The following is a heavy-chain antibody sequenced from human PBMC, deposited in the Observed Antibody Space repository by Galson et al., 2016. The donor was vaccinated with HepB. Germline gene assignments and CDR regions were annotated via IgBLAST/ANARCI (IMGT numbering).Heavy chain of an antibody. V-gene: IGHV3-30*18. CDR3: AKGDLSGDSIDY. CDR1: GFIFDVYG. D-gene: IGHD2-21*02. CDR2: ISYDGSHK. Sequence: SLRLSCAASGFIFDVYGMTWVRQAPGKGLEWVAVISYDGSHKFYTDSVRGRFPISRDNSKNTLYLQMNSLRAEDTAVYYCAKGDLSGDSIDYWGQGTLVTVSS. J-gene: IGHJ4*02.